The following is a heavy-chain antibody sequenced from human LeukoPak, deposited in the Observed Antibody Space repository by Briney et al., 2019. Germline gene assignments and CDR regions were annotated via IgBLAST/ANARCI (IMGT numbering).Heavy chain of an antibody. CDR1: GFTFSSYS. CDR3: ARGRDSSGGGFDY. Sequence: GGSLRLSCAASGFTFSSYSMNWVRQAPGKGLEWVSSISSSSSYIYYADSVKGRFTISRDNAKNSLYLQMNSLRAEDTAVYYYARGRDSSGGGFDYWGQGTLVTVSS. CDR2: ISSSSSYI. D-gene: IGHD6-19*01. V-gene: IGHV3-21*01. J-gene: IGHJ4*02.